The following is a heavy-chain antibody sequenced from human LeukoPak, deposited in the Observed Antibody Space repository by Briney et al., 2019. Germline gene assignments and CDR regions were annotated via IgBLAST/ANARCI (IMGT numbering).Heavy chain of an antibody. J-gene: IGHJ1*01. V-gene: IGHV4-39*07. CDR2: IYYSGST. Sequence: PSETLSLTCTVSGGSISSSSYYWGWIRQPPGKGLEWIGSIYYSGSTYYNPSLKSRVTISVDTSKNQFSLKLSSVTAADTAVYYCARDLGSSWYSEYFQHWGQGTLVTVSS. CDR3: ARDLGSSWYSEYFQH. D-gene: IGHD6-13*01. CDR1: GGSISSSSYY.